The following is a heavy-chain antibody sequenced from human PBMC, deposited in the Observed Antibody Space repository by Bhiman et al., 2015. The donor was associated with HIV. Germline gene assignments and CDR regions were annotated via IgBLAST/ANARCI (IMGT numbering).Heavy chain of an antibody. Sequence: EVQLVESGGGLVQPGGSLRLSCAASGFTFSSYWMHWVRQAPGKGLVWVSRINSDGSSEFYGDSVKGRFTISRDNSKNTVSLHMDSLRPEDTALYYCAKDLGTWGPLDYWGHGTLVTVSS. V-gene: IGHV3-74*01. D-gene: IGHD3-16*01. CDR3: AKDLGTWGPLDY. J-gene: IGHJ4*01. CDR1: GFTFSSYW. CDR2: INSDGSSE.